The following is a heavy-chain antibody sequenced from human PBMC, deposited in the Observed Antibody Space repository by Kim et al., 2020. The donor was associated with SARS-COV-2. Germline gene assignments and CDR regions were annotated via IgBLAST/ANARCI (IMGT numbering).Heavy chain of an antibody. Sequence: NPALTNRVTISVATSKNQLALKVSSVTAADTAVYYCARELGDSSGYGLDVWGQGTTVTVSS. J-gene: IGHJ6*02. V-gene: IGHV4-4*08. D-gene: IGHD3-22*01. CDR3: ARELGDSSGYGLDV.